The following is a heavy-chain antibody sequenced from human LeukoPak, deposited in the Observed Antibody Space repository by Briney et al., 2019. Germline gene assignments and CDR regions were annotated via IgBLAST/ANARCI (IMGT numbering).Heavy chain of an antibody. CDR1: GGSISSGSYY. V-gene: IGHV4-61*02. J-gene: IGHJ6*03. CDR2: IYTSGST. CDR3: ARDLRKKGYYYYMDV. D-gene: IGHD3-16*01. Sequence: SETLSLTCTVSGGSISSGSYYWSWIRQPAGKGLEWIGRIYTSGSTNYNPSLKSRVTMSVDTSKNQFSLKLSSVTAADTAVYYCARDLRKKGYYYYMDVWGKGTTVTVSS.